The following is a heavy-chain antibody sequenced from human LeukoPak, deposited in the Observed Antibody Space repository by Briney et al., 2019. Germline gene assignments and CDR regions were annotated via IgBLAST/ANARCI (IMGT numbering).Heavy chain of an antibody. V-gene: IGHV1-69*04. D-gene: IGHD3-3*01. CDR2: IIPILGIA. J-gene: IGHJ4*02. CDR1: GGTFSSYA. CDR3: AREGRYYDFWSGYSHRGPAGPFDY. Sequence: SVKVSCKASGGTFSSYAISWVRQAPGQGLEWMGRIIPILGIANYAQKFQGRVTITADKSTSTAYMELSSLRSEDTAVYYCAREGRYYDFWSGYSHRGPAGPFDYWGQGTLVTVSS.